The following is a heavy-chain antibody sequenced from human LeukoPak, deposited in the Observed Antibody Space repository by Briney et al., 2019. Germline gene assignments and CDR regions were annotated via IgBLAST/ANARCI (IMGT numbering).Heavy chain of an antibody. CDR2: ISYDGSNK. J-gene: IGHJ1*01. V-gene: IGHV3-30*03. CDR3: ARDLGYFQH. CDR1: GFTFSSYG. Sequence: GRSLRLSCAASGFTFSSYGMHWVRQAPGKGLEWVAVISYDGSNKYYADSVKGRFTISRDNAKNSLSLQMNSLRAEDTAAYYCARDLGYFQHWGQGTLVTVSS.